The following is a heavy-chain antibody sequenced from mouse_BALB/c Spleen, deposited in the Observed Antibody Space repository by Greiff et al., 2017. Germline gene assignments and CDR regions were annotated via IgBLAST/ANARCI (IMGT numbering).Heavy chain of an antibody. CDR3: ARSPGSSPFDY. V-gene: IGHV1-26*01. D-gene: IGHD1-1*01. Sequence: EVQLQQSGPELVKPGASVKISCKASGYSFTGYYMHWVKQSHVKSLEWIGRINPYNGATSYNQNFKDKASLTVDKSSSTAYMELHSLTSEDSAVYYCARSPGSSPFDYWGQGTTLTVSS. CDR1: GYSFTGYY. CDR2: INPYNGAT. J-gene: IGHJ2*01.